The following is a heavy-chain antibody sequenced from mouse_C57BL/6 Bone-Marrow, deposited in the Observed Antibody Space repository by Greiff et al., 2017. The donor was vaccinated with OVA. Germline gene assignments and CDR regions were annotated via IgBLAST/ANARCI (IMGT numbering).Heavy chain of an antibody. CDR2: INPGSGGT. CDR3: ASAYYSNYDWFAY. Sequence: VQLQQSGAELVRPGTSVKVSCKASGYAFTNYLIEWVKQRPGQGLEWIGVINPGSGGTNYNEKFTGKATLTAAKSSSTAYMRLSSLTSEDSAVYVCASAYYSNYDWFAYWGQGTLVTVSA. J-gene: IGHJ3*01. D-gene: IGHD2-5*01. CDR1: GYAFTNYL. V-gene: IGHV1-54*01.